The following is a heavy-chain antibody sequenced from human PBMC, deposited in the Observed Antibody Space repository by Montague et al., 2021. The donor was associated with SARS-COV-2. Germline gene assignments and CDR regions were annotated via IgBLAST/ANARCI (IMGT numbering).Heavy chain of an antibody. Sequence: SLRLSWAASGFIFSSYEMNWVRQAPGKGPEWISYISSSGGGSTKHYTDSVKGRFTISRDNAKNPLYLQMNSLRVEDTAIYYCARDRDWDDWCGMDVWGQGTTVTVSS. CDR1: GFIFSSYE. CDR3: ARDRDWDDWCGMDV. J-gene: IGHJ6*02. CDR2: ISSSGGGSTK. V-gene: IGHV3-48*03. D-gene: IGHD2-21*01.